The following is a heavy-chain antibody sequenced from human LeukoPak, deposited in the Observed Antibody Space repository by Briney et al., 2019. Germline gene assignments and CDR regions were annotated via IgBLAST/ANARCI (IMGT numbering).Heavy chain of an antibody. CDR1: GDSMSGDSYF. D-gene: IGHD4-17*01. Sequence: SQTLSLTCTVSGDSMSGDSYFWSWIRQPAGKGLEWIGRVYSSGSTYYNPSLESRVTISLDTSQSHSSLRLTSVTAADTAVYYCATARADYGDYNSYYYMDVWGKGTTVTVSS. CDR2: VYSSGST. J-gene: IGHJ6*03. V-gene: IGHV4-61*02. CDR3: ATARADYGDYNSYYYMDV.